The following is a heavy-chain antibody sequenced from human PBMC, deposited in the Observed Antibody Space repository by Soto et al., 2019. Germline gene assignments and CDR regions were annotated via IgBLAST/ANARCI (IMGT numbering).Heavy chain of an antibody. Sequence: GGSLRLSCAASGFTFSSYAMSWVRQAPGKGLEWVSAISGSGGSTYYADSVKGRLTMSRDNSKNTLYLQMNSLRAEDTAVYYCAKDRGERRGKAYDYWGQGTLVTVSS. J-gene: IGHJ4*02. V-gene: IGHV3-23*01. CDR1: GFTFSSYA. CDR2: ISGSGGST. CDR3: AKDRGERRGKAYDY. D-gene: IGHD3-16*01.